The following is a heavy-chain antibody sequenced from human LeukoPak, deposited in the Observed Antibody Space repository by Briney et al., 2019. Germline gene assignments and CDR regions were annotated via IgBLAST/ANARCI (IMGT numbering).Heavy chain of an antibody. V-gene: IGHV3-43D*03. Sequence: GGSLRLSCAASGFTFDDYAMHWVRQAPGKGLEWVSLISWDGGSTYYADSVKGRFTISRDNSKNSLYLQMNSLRAEDTALYYCAKLDSPDDAFDIWGQGTMVTVSS. CDR2: ISWDGGST. J-gene: IGHJ3*02. D-gene: IGHD2-2*03. CDR1: GFTFDDYA. CDR3: AKLDSPDDAFDI.